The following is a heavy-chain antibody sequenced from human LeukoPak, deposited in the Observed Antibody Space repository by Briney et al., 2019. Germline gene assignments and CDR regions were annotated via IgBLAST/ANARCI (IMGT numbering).Heavy chain of an antibody. Sequence: PSETLSFTCTVSGGSISNSDYYGAWIRQPPGKGLEWIGSIYYSGNTYYNPSLKSRVTISVDTSKHQFSLKLSSVTAADTAVYYCASHRRYSTGSEEFDYWGQGTLVTVSS. CDR1: GGSISNSDYY. D-gene: IGHD6-19*01. V-gene: IGHV4-39*01. CDR3: ASHRRYSTGSEEFDY. CDR2: IYYSGNT. J-gene: IGHJ4*02.